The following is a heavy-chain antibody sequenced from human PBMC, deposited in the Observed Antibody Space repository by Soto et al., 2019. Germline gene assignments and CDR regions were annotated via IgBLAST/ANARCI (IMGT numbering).Heavy chain of an antibody. CDR1: GFTFSKYG. CDR2: ISSSSTI. D-gene: IGHD3-22*01. V-gene: IGHV3-48*02. CDR3: AREVYYTSGYLYY. J-gene: IGHJ4*02. Sequence: GGSLRLSCAASGFTFSKYGINWVRKTPGKVLECVSCISSSSTIYYADSVKCRFTISRDNVKNSLYLQMNSLGDEDSAVYYWAREVYYTSGYLYYWGRGTRVTVSS.